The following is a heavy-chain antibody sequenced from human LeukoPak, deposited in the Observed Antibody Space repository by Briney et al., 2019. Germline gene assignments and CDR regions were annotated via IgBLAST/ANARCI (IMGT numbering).Heavy chain of an antibody. Sequence: GRSLRLSCAASGFSFSGYAMHWVRQAPGNGLEWVTFIYNDGSATYYSDFVKGRFTISRDNSKNTLYLQMNSLRAEDTAVYYCARTFWDKSNGYDYYFDYWGQGSLVTVSS. J-gene: IGHJ4*02. V-gene: IGHV3-30*04. D-gene: IGHD5-12*01. CDR3: ARTFWDKSNGYDYYFDY. CDR2: IYNDGSAT. CDR1: GFSFSGYA.